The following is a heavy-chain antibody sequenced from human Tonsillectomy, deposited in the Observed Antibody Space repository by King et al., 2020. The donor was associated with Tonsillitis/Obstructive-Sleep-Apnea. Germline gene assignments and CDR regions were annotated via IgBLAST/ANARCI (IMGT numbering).Heavy chain of an antibody. CDR1: GFTFSSYG. CDR3: AKVGIAAAGTTDY. D-gene: IGHD6-13*01. J-gene: IGHJ4*02. CDR2: ISYDGSNK. V-gene: IGHV3-30*18. Sequence: VQLVESGGGVVQPGRSLRLSCAASGFTFSSYGMHWVRQAPGKGLEWVAVISYDGSNKYYADSVKGRFTISRDNSKNTLYLQMNSLRAEDTAVYYCAKVGIAAAGTTDYWGQGTLVTVSS.